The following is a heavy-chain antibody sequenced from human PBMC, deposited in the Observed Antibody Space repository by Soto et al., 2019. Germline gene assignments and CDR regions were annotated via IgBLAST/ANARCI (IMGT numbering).Heavy chain of an antibody. Sequence: EVQLVESGGGLVRPGRSLRLSCTASGFTFDDYAMHWVRQAPGRGLEWVSGITWNSGNIAYADSVKGRFTIARDDDNNSLYLQMNSLRPEDTALYYCVKDSYADFHRVLSTAEYFFDYWGHETLVTVSS. V-gene: IGHV3-9*01. CDR1: GFTFDDYA. J-gene: IGHJ4*01. CDR3: VKDSYADFHRVLSTAEYFFDY. CDR2: ITWNSGNI. D-gene: IGHD2-2*01.